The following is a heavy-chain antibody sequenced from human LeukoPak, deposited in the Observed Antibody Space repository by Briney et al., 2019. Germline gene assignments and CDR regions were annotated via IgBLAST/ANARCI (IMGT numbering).Heavy chain of an antibody. CDR3: ATGITVVTYLFDY. Sequence: GASVKVSCKASGYTFTSYDINWVRQATGQGLEWMGWMNPNSGNTGYAQKFQGRVTMTRNTSISTAYMELSSLRSEDTAVYYCATGITVVTYLFDYWGQGTLVTVSS. V-gene: IGHV1-8*01. J-gene: IGHJ4*02. CDR1: GYTFTSYD. D-gene: IGHD4-23*01. CDR2: MNPNSGNT.